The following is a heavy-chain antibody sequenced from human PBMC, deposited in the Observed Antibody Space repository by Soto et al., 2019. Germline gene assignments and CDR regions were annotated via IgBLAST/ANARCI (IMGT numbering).Heavy chain of an antibody. Sequence: PSETLSLTCTVSSGSLSSGGYYWNWIRQHPVKGLEWIGYIYFTGITYSTQSLKSRVTLSVDTSKSQFSLELRSVTAADTAIYYYEIAPPYHKVNRFGPWGPGAFLTASS. CDR2: IYFTGIT. D-gene: IGHD2-21*01. J-gene: IGHJ5*02. CDR1: SGSLSSGGYY. CDR3: EIAPPYHKVNRFGP. V-gene: IGHV4-31*03.